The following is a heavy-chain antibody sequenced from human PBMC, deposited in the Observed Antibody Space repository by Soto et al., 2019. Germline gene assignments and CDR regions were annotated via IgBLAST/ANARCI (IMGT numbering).Heavy chain of an antibody. CDR1: GGSISSSNW. Sequence: LSLTCPGSGGSISSSNWWSWVRQPPGKGLEWVGEIFHSGSTNYNPSPRSRVTISVDKSKNQFSLMLSSVTAADTAVYYCARITCLSDSGAYYAVPDYLGQGNLAT. CDR3: ARITCLSDSGAYYAVPDY. V-gene: IGHV4-4*02. CDR2: IFHSGST. J-gene: IGHJ4*02. D-gene: IGHD3-22*01.